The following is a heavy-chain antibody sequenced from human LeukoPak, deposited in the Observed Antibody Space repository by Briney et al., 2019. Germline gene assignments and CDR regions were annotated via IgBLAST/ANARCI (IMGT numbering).Heavy chain of an antibody. CDR1: GDSVSSNSAA. CDR3: ARDLSSRWPYYYYYMDV. D-gene: IGHD6-13*01. J-gene: IGHJ6*03. V-gene: IGHV6-1*01. Sequence: SQTLSLTCAISGDSVSSNSAAWNCIRQSPSRGLEWPGRTYYRTKWYNDYAVSVKSRITISPDTSKKQFSLQLNSVTTDDTAVYYCARDLSSRWPYYYYYMDVWGKGTTVTVSS. CDR2: TYYRTKWYN.